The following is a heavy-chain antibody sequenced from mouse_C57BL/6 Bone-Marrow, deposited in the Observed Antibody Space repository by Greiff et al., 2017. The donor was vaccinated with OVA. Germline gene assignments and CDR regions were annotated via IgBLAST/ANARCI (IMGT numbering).Heavy chain of an antibody. CDR1: GFPFSDYY. V-gene: IGHV5-16*01. J-gene: IGHJ4*01. Sequence: EVMLVASEGGFVQPGSSMELSCTASGFPFSDYYMALVRPVPEKGLEWVANINYDGSSHYYLDSLKGRVIISRDNAKNSLYLQMSSLKSEDTDTYYCSIEDYDGLYYAMDYWGQGTSVTVSS. CDR2: INYDGSSH. D-gene: IGHD2-4*01. CDR3: SIEDYDGLYYAMDY.